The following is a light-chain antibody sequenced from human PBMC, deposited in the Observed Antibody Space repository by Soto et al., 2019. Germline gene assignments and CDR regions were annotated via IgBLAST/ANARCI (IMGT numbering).Light chain of an antibody. J-gene: IGKJ4*01. Sequence: DIQMTQSPSSVSASERDRVTITCRASQDIRSGLAWYQQRPGKAPKLLISSASSLQTGAPARFSGSGSGTDFTLTISSLQPEDFATYYCQQANKFPHTFGGGTKVEVK. CDR3: QQANKFPHT. V-gene: IGKV1D-12*01. CDR2: SAS. CDR1: QDIRSG.